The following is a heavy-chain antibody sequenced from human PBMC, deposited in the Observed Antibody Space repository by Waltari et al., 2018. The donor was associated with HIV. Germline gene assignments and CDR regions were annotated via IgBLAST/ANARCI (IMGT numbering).Heavy chain of an antibody. Sequence: QVQLVQSGAEVPTPGASVKIHCTASRSTCTRYYMYWVRQGPGQGLEWMGIINPSSGSTTYAQKFQGRVTMTRDTSTTTIYLELSSLRSEDTAVYYCASGLGYGEFWGQGTLVAVSS. CDR2: INPSSGST. J-gene: IGHJ4*02. D-gene: IGHD4-17*01. CDR1: RSTCTRYY. CDR3: ASGLGYGEF. V-gene: IGHV1-46*01.